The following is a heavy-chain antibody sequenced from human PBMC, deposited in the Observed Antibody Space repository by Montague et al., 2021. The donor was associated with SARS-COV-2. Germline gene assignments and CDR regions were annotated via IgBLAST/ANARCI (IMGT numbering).Heavy chain of an antibody. D-gene: IGHD2-15*01. J-gene: IGHJ6*02. CDR2: LYNSGST. Sequence: SETLSLTCTVSGDSISSYYWSWIRQPAGKGLEWIGYLYNSGSTKXNPSLKSRVTISVDTSKNQFSLKLSSVTAADTAVYYCARHIEKEGTYYYYYGMDVWGQGTTVTVSS. V-gene: IGHV4-59*08. CDR3: ARHIEKEGTYYYYYGMDV. CDR1: GDSISSYY.